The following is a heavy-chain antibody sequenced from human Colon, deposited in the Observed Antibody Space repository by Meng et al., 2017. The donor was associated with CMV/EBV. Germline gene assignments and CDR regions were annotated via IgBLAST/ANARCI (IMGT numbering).Heavy chain of an antibody. CDR3: AKDPAEYYDFWSGYSASNWFDP. D-gene: IGHD3-3*01. V-gene: IGHV3-23*01. J-gene: IGHJ5*02. CDR2: ISGSGGST. Sequence: GESLKISCAASGFTFSSYAMSWVRQAPGKGLEWVSAISGSGGSTYYADSVKGRFTISRDNSKNTLYLQMNSLRAEDTAVYYCAKDPAEYYDFWSGYSASNWFDPWGQGTLVTVSS. CDR1: GFTFSSYA.